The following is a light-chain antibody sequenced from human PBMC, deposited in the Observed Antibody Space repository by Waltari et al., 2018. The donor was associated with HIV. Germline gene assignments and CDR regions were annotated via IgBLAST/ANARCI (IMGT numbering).Light chain of an antibody. Sequence: SVLTQPPSTSGTPGQKVTISCSGSTSNIGSKFVYWYQQFPGTAPKLLINRNNERPSGVPDPFSGSKSGISASLAITGLRSEDEADYYCAAWDVSLSGWVFGGGTKLTVL. V-gene: IGLV1-47*01. CDR3: AAWDVSLSGWV. CDR2: RNN. J-gene: IGLJ3*02. CDR1: TSNIGSKF.